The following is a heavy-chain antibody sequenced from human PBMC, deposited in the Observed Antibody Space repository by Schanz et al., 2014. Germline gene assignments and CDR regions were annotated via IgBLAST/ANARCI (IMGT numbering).Heavy chain of an antibody. J-gene: IGHJ6*02. V-gene: IGHV3-21*04. CDR3: AKGMGYCSGGTCYDYYYYGLDV. CDR2: ISSSGSYI. D-gene: IGHD2-15*01. Sequence: EVQLVESGGGLVKPGGSLRLSCEASEFTFSSYKMNWVRQAPGKGLEWVSSISSSGSYIHYADSVKGRFTMSRDNSKNTLYLQMNSLSADDTAVFYCAKGMGYCSGGTCYDYYYYGLDVWGQGTTVTVSS. CDR1: EFTFSSYK.